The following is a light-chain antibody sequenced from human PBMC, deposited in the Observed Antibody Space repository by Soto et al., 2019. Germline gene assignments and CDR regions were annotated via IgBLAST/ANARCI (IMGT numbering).Light chain of an antibody. J-gene: IGKJ3*01. CDR3: MQALQTPRT. CDR2: LGS. V-gene: IGKV2-28*01. Sequence: DIVMTQSPPSLPVTPGEPASISCRSSQSLLHSNGYNYLDWYLQKPGQSPQLLIYLGSNRASGVPDRCSGSGSGTDFTLKISRVEAEDVGVYYCMQALQTPRTFGPGTKVDIK. CDR1: QSLLHSNGYNY.